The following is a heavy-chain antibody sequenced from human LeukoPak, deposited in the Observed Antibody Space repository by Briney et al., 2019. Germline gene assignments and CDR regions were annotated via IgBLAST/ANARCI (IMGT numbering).Heavy chain of an antibody. CDR3: ARDSRIVGATGNFDY. CDR1: GGSISSGSYY. Sequence: PSQTLSLTCTVSGGSISSGSYYWSWIRQPAGKGLEWIGRIYTSGSTNYNPSLKSRVTISVDTSKSQFSLKLSSVTAADTAVYYCARDSRIVGATGNFDYWGQGTLVTVSS. CDR2: IYTSGST. J-gene: IGHJ4*02. D-gene: IGHD1-26*01. V-gene: IGHV4-61*02.